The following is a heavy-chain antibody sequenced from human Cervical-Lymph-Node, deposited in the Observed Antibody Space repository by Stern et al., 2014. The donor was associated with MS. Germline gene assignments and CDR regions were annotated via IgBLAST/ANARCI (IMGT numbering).Heavy chain of an antibody. J-gene: IGHJ4*02. D-gene: IGHD6-19*01. V-gene: IGHV2-70*01. CDR1: GFSLSTSGMC. Sequence: QITLKESGPALVKPTQTLTLTCTFSGFSLSTSGMCVSWIRQPPGKAREWLALIDWDADKYYSTSLKTRLTISKATSKNQVVLTMTNMDPVDTATYYCARIRYSSGWFPFDYWGQGTLVTVSS. CDR3: ARIRYSSGWFPFDY. CDR2: IDWDADK.